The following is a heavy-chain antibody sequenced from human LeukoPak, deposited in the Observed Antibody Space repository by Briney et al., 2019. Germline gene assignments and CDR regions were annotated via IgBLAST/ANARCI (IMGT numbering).Heavy chain of an antibody. CDR2: IGGSGSTI. CDR3: PRDPGLEY. V-gene: IGHV3-48*02. CDR1: GFTFSTHS. J-gene: IGHJ4*02. Sequence: PGGSLRLSCAASGFTFSTHSMNWVRQAPGKGLEWLSFIGGSGSTIYYADSVRGRFTISRDNAKNLLYLQLNGLSDHDTAVYYCPRDPGLEYWGRGTLITVSS.